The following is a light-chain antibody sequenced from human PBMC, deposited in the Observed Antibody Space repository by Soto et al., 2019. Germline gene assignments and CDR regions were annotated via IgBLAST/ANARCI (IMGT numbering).Light chain of an antibody. CDR3: QQYHDWVT. Sequence: DIQMTQSPSTLSASVGDRVTITCRASQTISSWLAWYQQKPGKAPKLLIYKASTLESGVPSRFRGSGSGTEFTLTISYLRPEDFAVYFCQQYHDWVTFGGGTKVDIK. V-gene: IGKV1-5*03. J-gene: IGKJ4*01. CDR1: QTISSW. CDR2: KAS.